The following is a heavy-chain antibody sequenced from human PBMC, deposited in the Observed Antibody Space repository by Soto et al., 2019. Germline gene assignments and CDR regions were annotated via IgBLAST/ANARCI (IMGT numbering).Heavy chain of an antibody. D-gene: IGHD6-6*01. CDR2: IYHSGNT. CDR1: GGPISSGAYS. V-gene: IGHV4-30-2*01. CDR3: ARVVGTSPRYYYRMDV. Sequence: PSETLSLTCAVSGGPISSGAYSWSWIRHPPVKGLEWIGYIYHSGNTYYNPSLKSRVTISMDTSKKQFFLELSSVTAADTAVYYCARVVGTSPRYYYRMDVWGQGTTVTASS. J-gene: IGHJ6*02.